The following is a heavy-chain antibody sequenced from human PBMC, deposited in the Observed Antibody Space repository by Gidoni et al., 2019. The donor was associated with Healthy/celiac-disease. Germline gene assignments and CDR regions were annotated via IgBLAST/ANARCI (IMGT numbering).Heavy chain of an antibody. D-gene: IGHD3-16*02. CDR1: GFTFSSDA. CDR3: AKHPMGELSLCYFDY. J-gene: IGHJ4*02. CDR2: ISGSGGST. V-gene: IGHV3-23*01. Sequence: EVQLLESGGGLVQPGGSLRLSWAASGFTFSSDAMSWVRQAPGKGLEWVSAISGSGGSTYYVASVKGRFTISRDNSKNTLYLQMNSLRAEDTAVYYCAKHPMGELSLCYFDYWGQGTLVTVSA.